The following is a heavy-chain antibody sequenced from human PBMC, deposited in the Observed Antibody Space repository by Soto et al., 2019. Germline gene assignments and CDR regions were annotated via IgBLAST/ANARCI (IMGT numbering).Heavy chain of an antibody. CDR1: GGSISSYY. CDR3: ASGGVVGTSPYYYGMDV. CDR2: IYYSGST. D-gene: IGHD2-2*01. Sequence: PSETLSLTCTVSGGSISSYYWSWIRQPPGKGLEWIGYIYYSGSTNYNPSLKSRVTISVDTSKNQFSLKLSSVTAADTAVYYCASGGVVGTSPYYYGMDVWGQGTTVTVSS. V-gene: IGHV4-59*01. J-gene: IGHJ6*02.